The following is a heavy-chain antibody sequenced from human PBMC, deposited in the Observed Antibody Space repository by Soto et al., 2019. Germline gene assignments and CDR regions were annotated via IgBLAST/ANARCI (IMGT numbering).Heavy chain of an antibody. V-gene: IGHV1-8*01. CDR3: ARDFGDLDY. Sequence: QVHLVQSGAEVKKPGASVKVSFKASGYTFTSYDINWVRQVTGQGLEWMGWMNPNSGNAGSAQQFQGRVTMSRDTSISTAFMELSNLGSEDTAVYYCARDFGDLDYWGQGTLITVSS. CDR2: MNPNSGNA. J-gene: IGHJ4*02. CDR1: GYTFTSYD. D-gene: IGHD4-17*01.